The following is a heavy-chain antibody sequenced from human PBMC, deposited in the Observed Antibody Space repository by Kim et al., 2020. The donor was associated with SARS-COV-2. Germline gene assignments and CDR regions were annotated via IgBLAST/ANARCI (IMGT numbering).Heavy chain of an antibody. CDR2: IYYSGST. CDR1: GDSISTYY. Sequence: SETLSLTCTVSGDSISTYYWSWIRQPPGKGLEWIGYIYYSGSTTYNPSLKSRVTISIDTSKNQFSLKLSSVTAADTAVYYCARDWGCNWIHACNYGVDVWSGGTTGTVSS. V-gene: IGHV4-59*01. CDR3: ARDWGCNWIHACNYGVDV. J-gene: IGHJ6*04. D-gene: IGHD1-20*01.